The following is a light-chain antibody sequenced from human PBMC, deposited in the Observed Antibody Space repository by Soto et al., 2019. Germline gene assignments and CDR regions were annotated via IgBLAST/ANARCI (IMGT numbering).Light chain of an antibody. CDR3: QHSYSTRT. J-gene: IGKJ1*01. Sequence: DIQMTQSPSSLSASIGDRVTISCRASQDIGAYVNWYQHKQGKAPRVLMYAASNLKSGVPPRFSGSGVERDFTLTISDLQHEDFATYYCQHSYSTRTFGQGTKVELK. CDR2: AAS. CDR1: QDIGAY. V-gene: IGKV1-39*01.